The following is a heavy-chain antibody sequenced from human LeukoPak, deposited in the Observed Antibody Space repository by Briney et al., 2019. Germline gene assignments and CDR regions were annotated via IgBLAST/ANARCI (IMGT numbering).Heavy chain of an antibody. Sequence: SETLSLTCTVSGGSISSGDYYWSWIRQPPGKGLEWIGYIYYSGSTYYNPSLKSRVTISVDTSKNQFSLKLSSVTAADTAVYYCARGANYYDSSGPHQVDYWGQGTLVTVSS. CDR2: IYYSGST. CDR3: ARGANYYDSSGPHQVDY. V-gene: IGHV4-30-4*02. CDR1: GGSISSGDYY. D-gene: IGHD3-22*01. J-gene: IGHJ4*02.